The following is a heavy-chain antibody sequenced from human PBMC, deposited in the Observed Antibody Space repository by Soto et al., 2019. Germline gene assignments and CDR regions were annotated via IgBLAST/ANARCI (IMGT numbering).Heavy chain of an antibody. V-gene: IGHV3-23*01. CDR1: GFTFSSYA. J-gene: IGHJ4*02. Sequence: EVQLLESGGGLVQPGGSLRLSCAASGFTFSSYAMSWVRQAPGKGLEWVSAISGSGGSTYYADSVKGRFTISRDNSQDKLYLQMNSLRAEDTAVYYCAKDGPHYDFCIGFFDYWGQGTLVTVSS. CDR3: AKDGPHYDFCIGFFDY. CDR2: ISGSGGST. D-gene: IGHD3-3*01.